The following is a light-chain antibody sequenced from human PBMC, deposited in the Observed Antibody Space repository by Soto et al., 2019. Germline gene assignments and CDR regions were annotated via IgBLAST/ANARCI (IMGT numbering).Light chain of an antibody. V-gene: IGKV3-20*01. CDR3: QQCDRSPWT. CDR2: GAS. J-gene: IGKJ1*01. Sequence: EIVLTQSPGTLSLSPGERATLSCRASQTINSNYLVWFQQKPGQAPGLLIYGASSRATGIPDRFSGSGSGTDFTLTISSLEPEDFAVYYCQQCDRSPWTFGQGTKVDIK. CDR1: QTINSNY.